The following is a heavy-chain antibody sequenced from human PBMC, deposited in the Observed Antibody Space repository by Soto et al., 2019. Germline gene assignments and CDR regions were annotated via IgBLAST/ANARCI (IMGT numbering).Heavy chain of an antibody. CDR3: ARDSGIGSGYLHRYAP. CDR2: IYYSGTT. V-gene: IGHV4-59*01. CDR1: GGSISSYY. Sequence: SGTLSLTCTVSGGSISSYYWSWIRQPPGKGLEWIGYIYYSGTTDYNPSLKSRVTISVDTSKNQFSLKLTSVTAADTAVYYCARDSGIGSGYLHRYAPWGQGTLVTVSS. D-gene: IGHD3-3*01. J-gene: IGHJ5*02.